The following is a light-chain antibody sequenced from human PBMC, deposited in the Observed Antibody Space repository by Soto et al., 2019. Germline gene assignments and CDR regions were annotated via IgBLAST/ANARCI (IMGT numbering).Light chain of an antibody. V-gene: IGLV2-14*01. CDR3: SSYTSSSTPYV. J-gene: IGLJ1*01. CDR2: DVT. Sequence: QSALTQPASVSGSPGQSITISCTGSSSDIGAYDYVSWYQQPPVKAPKLMIFDVTNRPSGVSDRFSGSKSGNTASLTISGLQTEDEADYYCSSYTSSSTPYVFGTGTKLTVL. CDR1: SSDIGAYDY.